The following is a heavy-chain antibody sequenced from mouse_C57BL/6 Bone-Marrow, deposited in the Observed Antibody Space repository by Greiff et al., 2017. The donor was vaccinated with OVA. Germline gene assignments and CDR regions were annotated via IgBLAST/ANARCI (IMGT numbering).Heavy chain of an antibody. CDR2: ISSGSSTI. CDR3: AGDYYGSSYFDY. D-gene: IGHD1-1*01. CDR1: GFTFSDYG. Sequence: VQLKESGGGLVKPGGSLKLSCAASGFTFSDYGMHWVRQAPEKGLEWVAYISSGSSTIYYADTVKGRFTISRDNAKNTLFLQMTSLRSEDTAMYYCAGDYYGSSYFDYWGQGTTLTVSS. V-gene: IGHV5-17*01. J-gene: IGHJ2*01.